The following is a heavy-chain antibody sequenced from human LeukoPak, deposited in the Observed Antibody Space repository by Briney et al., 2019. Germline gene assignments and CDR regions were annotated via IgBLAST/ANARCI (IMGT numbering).Heavy chain of an antibody. Sequence: PSETLSLTCTVSGGSISSSSYYWGWIRQPPGKGLEWIGSIYYSGSTYYNPSLKSRVTTSVDTSKDQFSLKLSSVTAADTAVYYCARDHCSSTSCGWFDPWGQGTLVTVSS. J-gene: IGHJ5*02. CDR1: GGSISSSSYY. V-gene: IGHV4-39*07. CDR2: IYYSGST. CDR3: ARDHCSSTSCGWFDP. D-gene: IGHD2-2*01.